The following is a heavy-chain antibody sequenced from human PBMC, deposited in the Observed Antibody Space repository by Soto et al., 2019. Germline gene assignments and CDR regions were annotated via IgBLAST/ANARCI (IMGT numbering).Heavy chain of an antibody. D-gene: IGHD3-10*01. CDR1: GGSISSYY. V-gene: IGHV4-59*12. CDR2: FYYSGTT. CDR3: ARVRAPYGSGSYYRGYYYYYGMDV. J-gene: IGHJ6*02. Sequence: PSETLSLTCTVSGGSISSYYWSWIRQPPGKGLEWIGYFYYSGTTNYNPSLKSRVTISVDTSKNQFSLKLSSVTAADTAVYYCARVRAPYGSGSYYRGYYYYYGMDVWGQGTTVTVSS.